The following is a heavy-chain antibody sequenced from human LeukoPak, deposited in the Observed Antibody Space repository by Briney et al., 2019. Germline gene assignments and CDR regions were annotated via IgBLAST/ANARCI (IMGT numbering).Heavy chain of an antibody. Sequence: GGSLRLSCAASGFTFSSYSMNWVRQAPGKGLEWVSSISSSSSYIYYADSVKGRFTISRDNAKNSLYLQMNSLRAEDTAVYYCARANGDTAMIDYWGQGTLVTVSS. CDR1: GFTFSSYS. CDR2: ISSSSSYI. J-gene: IGHJ4*02. V-gene: IGHV3-21*01. D-gene: IGHD5-18*01. CDR3: ARANGDTAMIDY.